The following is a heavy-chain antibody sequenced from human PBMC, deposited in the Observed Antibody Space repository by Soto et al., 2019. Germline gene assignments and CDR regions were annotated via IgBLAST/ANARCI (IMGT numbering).Heavy chain of an antibody. D-gene: IGHD3-22*01. CDR2: IWYDGSNK. Sequence: QVQLVESGGGVVQPGRSLRLSCAASGFTFSSYGMHWVRQAPGKGLEWVAVIWYDGSNKYYADSVKGRFTISRDNSKNTLYLQMNSLRAEDTAVYYWARAIVRRETDYDSSGSPLGYWGQGTLVTVSS. V-gene: IGHV3-33*01. CDR1: GFTFSSYG. J-gene: IGHJ4*02. CDR3: ARAIVRRETDYDSSGSPLGY.